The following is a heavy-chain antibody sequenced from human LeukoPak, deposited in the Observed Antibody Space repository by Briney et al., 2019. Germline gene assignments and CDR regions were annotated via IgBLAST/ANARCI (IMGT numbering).Heavy chain of an antibody. CDR1: GYTFIGYY. V-gene: IGHV1-2*02. D-gene: IGHD6-13*01. J-gene: IGHJ4*02. CDR2: INPNSGVT. Sequence: ASVKVSCKTSGYTFIGYYIHWVRQAPGQGLEWMGCINPNSGVTNFPQKFQGRVTMTRDTSISTAYMELSRLTSDDTAAYYCARLSRAAGNFDYWGQGTLVTVSS. CDR3: ARLSRAAGNFDY.